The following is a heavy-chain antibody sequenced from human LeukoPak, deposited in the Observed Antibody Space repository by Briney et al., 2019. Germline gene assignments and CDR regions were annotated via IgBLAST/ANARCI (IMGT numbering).Heavy chain of an antibody. V-gene: IGHV3-21*01. Sequence: GGSLRLSCAASGFTFNVYSMNWVRQAPGKGLEWVSSIGGSDASTYYADSVKGRFTISRDNAKNSLYLQMNSLRAEDTAVYYCARALSRGARWFPSALDYWGQGTLVTVSS. CDR3: ARALSRGARWFPSALDY. CDR2: IGGSDAST. J-gene: IGHJ4*02. CDR1: GFTFNVYS. D-gene: IGHD4-23*01.